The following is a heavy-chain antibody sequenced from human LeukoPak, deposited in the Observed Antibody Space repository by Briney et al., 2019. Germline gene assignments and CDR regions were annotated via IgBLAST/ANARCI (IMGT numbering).Heavy chain of an antibody. CDR2: IFPGDSET. V-gene: IGHV5-51*01. Sequence: RGESLKISCEGSGYTFGTYWIAWVRQMPGKGLEWMGIIFPGDSETRYSPSFQGQFTISADESISTAYLQWSSLKASDSAIYYCARLLGSGSYFVTGPLDYWGQGTLVTVSS. D-gene: IGHD3-10*01. CDR3: ARLLGSGSYFVTGPLDY. J-gene: IGHJ4*02. CDR1: GYTFGTYW.